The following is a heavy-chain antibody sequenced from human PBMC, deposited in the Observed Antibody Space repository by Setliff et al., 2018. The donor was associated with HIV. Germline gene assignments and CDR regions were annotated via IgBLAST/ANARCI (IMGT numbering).Heavy chain of an antibody. CDR1: GYSISSRSYY. Sequence: SETLSLTCAVSGYSISSRSYYWGWIRQPPGKGLEWIGSIYYSGSTDYGPSLKSRVAISVDTSKNQFSLKLSSVTAADTAVYYCARVGGTTWGVYYYYYYMDVWGKGTTVTVSS. V-gene: IGHV4-39*01. CDR2: IYYSGST. D-gene: IGHD1-7*01. CDR3: ARVGGTTWGVYYYYYYMDV. J-gene: IGHJ6*03.